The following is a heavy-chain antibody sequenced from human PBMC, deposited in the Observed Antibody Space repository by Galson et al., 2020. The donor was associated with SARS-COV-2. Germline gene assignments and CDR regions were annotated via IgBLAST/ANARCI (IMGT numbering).Heavy chain of an antibody. D-gene: IGHD2-8*01. CDR2: VFPDYSQT. J-gene: IGHJ6*02. CDR1: GYRFTSYW. Sequence: GESLKISCQASGYRFTSYWIGWVPQMPGKGPEWMGIVFPDYSQTRYRPPFQAQVTISADKSISTAYLQWRSLNASDTAMYYCARHTADCSNGICYADYYHGMDVWGQGTAVTVS. V-gene: IGHV5-51*01. CDR3: ARHTADCSNGICYADYYHGMDV.